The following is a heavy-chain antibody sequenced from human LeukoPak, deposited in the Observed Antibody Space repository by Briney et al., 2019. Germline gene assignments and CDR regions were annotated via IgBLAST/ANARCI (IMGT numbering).Heavy chain of an antibody. CDR3: ARDGSNPISV. J-gene: IGHJ4*02. Sequence: GSSVKVSCKASGGTFSSYAISWVRQAPGQGLEWVGRIIPILGIANYAQKFQGRVTITADKSTSTAYMELSSLRSEDTAVYYCARDGSNPISVWGQGTLVTVSS. CDR1: GGTFSSYA. V-gene: IGHV1-69*04. CDR2: IIPILGIA. D-gene: IGHD1-26*01.